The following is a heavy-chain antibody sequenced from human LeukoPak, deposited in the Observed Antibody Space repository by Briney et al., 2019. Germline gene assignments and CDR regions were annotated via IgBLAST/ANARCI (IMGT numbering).Heavy chain of an antibody. Sequence: QSGGSLRLSCAASGFTFNIYSMHWVRQAPGKGLEWVAVISPDGSSENYADSVRGRLTISRDNAKKTLYLQLNSLRPEDTAVYYCARCIVVIPAVRGGGYYGMDVWGQGTTVTVSS. D-gene: IGHD2-2*01. CDR1: GFTFNIYS. V-gene: IGHV3-30*04. J-gene: IGHJ6*02. CDR2: ISPDGSSE. CDR3: ARCIVVIPAVRGGGYYGMDV.